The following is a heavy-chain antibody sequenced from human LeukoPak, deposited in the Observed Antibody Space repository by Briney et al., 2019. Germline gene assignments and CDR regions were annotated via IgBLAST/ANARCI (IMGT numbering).Heavy chain of an antibody. CDR1: GGSISSYY. CDR2: IYYSGST. CDR3: ARVEVTMIGGWFDP. D-gene: IGHD3-22*01. J-gene: IGHJ5*02. V-gene: IGHV4-59*01. Sequence: PSETLSLTCTVSGGSISSYYWRWIRQPPGKGLEWIGYIYYSGSTNYNPSLKSRVTISVDTSKNQFSLKLSSVTAADTAVYYCARVEVTMIGGWFDPWGQGTLVTVSS.